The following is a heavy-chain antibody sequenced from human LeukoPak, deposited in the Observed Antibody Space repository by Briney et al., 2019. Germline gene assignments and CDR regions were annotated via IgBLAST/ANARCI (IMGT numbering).Heavy chain of an antibody. CDR2: IKQDGNEK. CDR3: AREQEGSSWDFDY. D-gene: IGHD6-13*01. CDR1: GFTFSSYW. J-gene: IGHJ4*02. V-gene: IGHV3-7*01. Sequence: GGSLRLSCAASGFTFSSYWMSWVRQAPGKGLEWVANIKQDGNEKYYVDSVKGRFTISRDNAKNSLYLQMNSLRAEDTAVYYCAREQEGSSWDFDYWGQGTLVTVSS.